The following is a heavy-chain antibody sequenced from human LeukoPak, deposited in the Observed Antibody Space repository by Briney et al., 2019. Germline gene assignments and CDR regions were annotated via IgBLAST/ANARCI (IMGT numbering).Heavy chain of an antibody. J-gene: IGHJ4*02. CDR2: IASEAYGGTA. V-gene: IGHV3-49*04. CDR3: TRDQTPYY. CDR1: GFTFGDYA. Sequence: GGSLRLSCTASGFTFGDYAMTWVRQAPGKGLEWVGFIASEAYGGTAEYAASVKGRFTISRDDSKSIAYLQMNSLKTEDTAVYYCTRDQTPYYWGQGTLVTVSS.